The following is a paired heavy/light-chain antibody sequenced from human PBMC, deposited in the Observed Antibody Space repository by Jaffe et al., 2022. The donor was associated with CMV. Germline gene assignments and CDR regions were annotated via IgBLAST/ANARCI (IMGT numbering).Light chain of an antibody. J-gene: IGKJ2*01. CDR3: QHQEFN. V-gene: IGKV1-5*03. CDR1: QSIGFY. Sequence: DIQMTQSPSTLSASIGDRVTITCRASQSIGFYLAWYQQKPGRAPKLLIFRASDLGSGVPSRFSGSGSGTEFTLTISSLQSDDSATYYCQHQEFNFGQGTRLEIK. CDR2: RAS.
Heavy chain of an antibody. J-gene: IGHJ4*02. CDR3: TTDQCGRDCYR. D-gene: IGHD2-21*02. CDR1: GFTFSDAW. CDR2: IKSKVHGGTI. V-gene: IGHV3-15*01. Sequence: EVQLVESGGGLVKPGGSLRLSCAASGFTFSDAWMSWVRQAPGKGLEWIGRIKSKVHGGTIDYATLLKGRFTISRDDSKNTLYLQMNSLKIEDTAMYYCTTDQCGRDCYRWGQGTLVIVSS.